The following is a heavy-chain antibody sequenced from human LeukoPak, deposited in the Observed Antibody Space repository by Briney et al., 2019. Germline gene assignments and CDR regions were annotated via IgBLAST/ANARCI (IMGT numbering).Heavy chain of an antibody. D-gene: IGHD6-19*01. CDR1: GFTFGDYA. Sequence: RSLRLSCTASGFTFGDYAMSWVRQAPGKGLEWVGFIRSKAYGGTTEYAASVKGGFTISRDDSKSIAYLQMNSLKTEDTAVYYCTMTVAAPYYFDYWGQGTLVTVSS. J-gene: IGHJ4*02. CDR3: TMTVAAPYYFDY. V-gene: IGHV3-49*04. CDR2: IRSKAYGGTT.